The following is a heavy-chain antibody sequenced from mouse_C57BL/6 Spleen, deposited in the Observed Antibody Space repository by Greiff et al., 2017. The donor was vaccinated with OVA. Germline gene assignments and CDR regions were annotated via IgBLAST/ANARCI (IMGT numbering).Heavy chain of an antibody. Sequence: QVQLQQPGAELVRPGSSVKLSCKASGYTFTSYWMDWVKQRPGQGLEWIGNIYPSDSETHYNQKFKDKATLTVDKSSSTAYMQLSSLTSEDSAVYYCARDITTVPFDYWGQGTTLTVSS. J-gene: IGHJ2*01. CDR1: GYTFTSYW. CDR2: IYPSDSET. V-gene: IGHV1-61*01. CDR3: ARDITTVPFDY. D-gene: IGHD1-1*01.